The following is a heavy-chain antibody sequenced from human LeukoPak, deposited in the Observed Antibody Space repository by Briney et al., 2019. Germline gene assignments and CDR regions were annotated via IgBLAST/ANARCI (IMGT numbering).Heavy chain of an antibody. D-gene: IGHD6-13*01. J-gene: IGHJ4*02. CDR1: GYSFTSYW. Sequence: GESLKISCKGSGYSFTSYWIGWVRQMPGKGLGWMGIIYPGDSDTRYSPSFQGQVTISADKSISTAYLQWSSLKASDTAMYYCARGQQLPQSDFDYWGQGTLVTVSS. V-gene: IGHV5-51*01. CDR3: ARGQQLPQSDFDY. CDR2: IYPGDSDT.